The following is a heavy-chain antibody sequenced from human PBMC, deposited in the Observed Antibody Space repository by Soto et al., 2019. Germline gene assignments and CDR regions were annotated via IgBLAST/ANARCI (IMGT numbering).Heavy chain of an antibody. Sequence: QVQLQESGPGLVEPSQTLSLTCTVSGGSISGAGYYWSWIRQNPGKGLEWIGYIYYSGTTYYNPSLKSRLTISVDPSKTQLSLNLKSVTAADTAVYYCARAWTAAAGWANWFDLWGQGTLVTVSS. CDR2: IYYSGTT. V-gene: IGHV4-31*03. CDR3: ARAWTAAAGWANWFDL. CDR1: GGSISGAGYY. J-gene: IGHJ5*02. D-gene: IGHD6-13*01.